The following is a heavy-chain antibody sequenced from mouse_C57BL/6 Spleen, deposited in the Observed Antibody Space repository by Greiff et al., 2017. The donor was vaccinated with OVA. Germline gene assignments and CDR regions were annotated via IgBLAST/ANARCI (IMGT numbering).Heavy chain of an antibody. Sequence: QVQLQQSGAELVRPGSSVKLSCKASGYTFTSYWMHWVKQRPIQGLEWIGNIDPSDSETHYNQKFKDKATLTVDKSSSTAYMQLSSLTSEDSAVYYCARSPYYYGRGYFDVWGTGTTVTVSS. CDR2: IDPSDSET. D-gene: IGHD1-1*01. J-gene: IGHJ1*03. CDR3: ARSPYYYGRGYFDV. CDR1: GYTFTSYW. V-gene: IGHV1-52*01.